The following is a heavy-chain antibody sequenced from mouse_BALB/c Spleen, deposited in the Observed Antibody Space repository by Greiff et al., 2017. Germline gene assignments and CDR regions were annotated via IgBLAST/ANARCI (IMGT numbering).Heavy chain of an antibody. D-gene: IGHD1-1*01. CDR3: ARQSYGSSYGFAY. Sequence: DVMLVESGGGLVKPGGSLKLSCAASGFAFSSYDMSWVRQTPEKRLEWVAYISSGGGSTYYPDTVKGRFTISRDNAKNTLYLQMSSLKSEDTAMYYCARQSYGSSYGFAYWGQGTLVTVSA. V-gene: IGHV5-12-1*01. J-gene: IGHJ3*01. CDR2: ISSGGGST. CDR1: GFAFSSYD.